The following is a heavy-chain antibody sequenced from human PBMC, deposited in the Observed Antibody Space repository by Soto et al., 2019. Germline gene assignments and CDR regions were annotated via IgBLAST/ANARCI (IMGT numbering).Heavy chain of an antibody. CDR2: ISYDGSNK. J-gene: IGHJ4*02. CDR1: GFTLSSYA. V-gene: IGHV3-30-3*01. CDR3: ARASNGWYYDY. D-gene: IGHD6-19*01. Sequence: QVQLVESGGGVVQPGRSLRLSCAASGFTLSSYAMNWVRQAPGKGLEWVAVISYDGSNKYYADSVKGRFTISRDNSKNTLYLQMNSLRAEDTAVYYCARASNGWYYDYWGQGTLFTVSS.